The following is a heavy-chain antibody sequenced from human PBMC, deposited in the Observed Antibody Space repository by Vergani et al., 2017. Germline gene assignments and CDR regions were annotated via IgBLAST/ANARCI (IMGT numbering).Heavy chain of an antibody. CDR3: AREDISLTVEGANYMDI. Sequence: QVQLQESGPGLLKTSETLSLTCNVSGVSITRGNYWGWVRQSPGTGLEWIASVFHLGTVYYNPSLRSRVRISIDAYNVLSLRLQSVTPEDTAVYYCAREDISLTVEGANYMDIWGKGTTVTVSS. D-gene: IGHD3-22*01. CDR2: VFHLGTV. J-gene: IGHJ6*03. V-gene: IGHV4-38-2*02. CDR1: GVSITRGNY.